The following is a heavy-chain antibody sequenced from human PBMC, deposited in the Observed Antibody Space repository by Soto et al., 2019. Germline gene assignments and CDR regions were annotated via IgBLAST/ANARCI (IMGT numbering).Heavy chain of an antibody. CDR2: VFHSGST. CDR1: GASINTGRYY. Sequence: PSETLSLTCTVSGASINTGRYYWAWIRPPPGRGLEWVASVFHSGSTSYNPSLKRSVPIFIDTSRNQFPLKWNSVTAADTAIFYCARIGNFYGSGSYYDTPFDSWGQ. J-gene: IGHJ4*02. V-gene: IGHV4-39*01. CDR3: ARIGNFYGSGSYYDTPFDS. D-gene: IGHD3-10*01.